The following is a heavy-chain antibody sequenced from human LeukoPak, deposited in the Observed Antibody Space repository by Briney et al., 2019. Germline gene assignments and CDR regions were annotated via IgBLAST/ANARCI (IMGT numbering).Heavy chain of an antibody. CDR3: ARDLVGATYYFDY. J-gene: IGHJ4*02. CDR1: GGSISSSNW. V-gene: IGHV4-4*02. Sequence: SETLSLTCAVSGGSISSSNWWSWVRQPPGKGLGWIGEIYHSGSTNYNPSLKSRITISVDKSKNQFSLKLSSVTAADTAVYYCARDLVGATYYFDYWGQGTLVTVSS. CDR2: IYHSGST. D-gene: IGHD1-26*01.